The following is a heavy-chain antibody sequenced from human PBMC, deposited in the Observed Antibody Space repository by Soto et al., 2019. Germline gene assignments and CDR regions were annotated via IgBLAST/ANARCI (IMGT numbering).Heavy chain of an antibody. Sequence: QVQLQESGPGLVKPSQTLSLTCTVSGGSIRSGGYYWSWVRQNPRKGLEWIGNIYYSGNTYYNPSLKSRLTISVDTSKNQFSLNLSSVTAADTAVYYCARDRLMATAGTARHYFGLDVWGQRTTVTVSS. CDR1: GGSIRSGGYY. CDR3: ARDRLMATAGTARHYFGLDV. V-gene: IGHV4-31*03. CDR2: IYYSGNT. J-gene: IGHJ6*02. D-gene: IGHD5-18*01.